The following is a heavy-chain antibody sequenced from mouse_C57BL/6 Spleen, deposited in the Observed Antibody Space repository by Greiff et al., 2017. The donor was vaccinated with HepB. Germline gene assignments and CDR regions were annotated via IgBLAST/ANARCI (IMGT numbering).Heavy chain of an antibody. D-gene: IGHD1-1*01. CDR2: IDPSDSET. Sequence: QVQLQQPGAELVRPGSSVKLSCKASGYTFTSYSMHWVKQRPIQGLEWIGNIDPSDSETHYNQKFKDKATLTVDKSSSTAYMQLSSLTSEDSAVYYCARGGTVVASDFAYWGQGTTLTVSS. J-gene: IGHJ2*01. CDR1: GYTFTSYS. CDR3: ARGGTVVASDFAY. V-gene: IGHV1-52*01.